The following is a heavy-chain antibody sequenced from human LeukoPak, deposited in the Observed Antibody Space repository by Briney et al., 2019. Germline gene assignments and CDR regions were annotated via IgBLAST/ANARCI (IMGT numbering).Heavy chain of an antibody. CDR1: GFTYSSYS. J-gene: IGHJ6*03. CDR3: ARTGFEWGEYFYYMDV. CDR2: ISSSSSYI. D-gene: IGHD2/OR15-2a*01. Sequence: GGSLRLSCAASGFTYSSYSMNWVRQAPGKGLEWVSSISSSSSYIYYADSVKGRFTISRDNSKNTLYLQMNSLRAEDTAVYYCARTGFEWGEYFYYMDVWGKGTTVTVSS. V-gene: IGHV3-21*01.